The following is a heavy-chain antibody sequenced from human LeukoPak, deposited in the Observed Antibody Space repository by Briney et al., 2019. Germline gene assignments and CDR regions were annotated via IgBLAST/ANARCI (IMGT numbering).Heavy chain of an antibody. D-gene: IGHD3-10*01. J-gene: IGHJ4*02. CDR1: GGTFSSYA. Sequence: SVKVSCKASGGTFSSYAISWVRQAPGQGLEWMGRIIPILGIANYAQKFQGRVTITADKSTSTAYMELSSLRSEDTAVYYCARDGLYYYGSVVDYWGQGTLVTVSS. V-gene: IGHV1-69*04. CDR2: IIPILGIA. CDR3: ARDGLYYYGSVVDY.